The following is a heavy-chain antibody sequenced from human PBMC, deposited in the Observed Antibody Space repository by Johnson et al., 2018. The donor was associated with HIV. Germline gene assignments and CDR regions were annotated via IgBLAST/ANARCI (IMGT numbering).Heavy chain of an antibody. V-gene: IGHV3-30-3*01. CDR3: ARGPHEVVVVAATSAFDI. CDR2: ISYDGSNK. CDR1: GFTFSSYA. D-gene: IGHD2-15*01. Sequence: QVQLLESGGGVVQPGRSLRLSCAASGFTFSSYAMHWVRQAPDKGLEWVAVISYDGSNKYYADSVKGRFTISRDNSKNTLYLQMNSLRAEDTAVYYCARGPHEVVVVAATSAFDIWGQGTMVTVSS. J-gene: IGHJ3*02.